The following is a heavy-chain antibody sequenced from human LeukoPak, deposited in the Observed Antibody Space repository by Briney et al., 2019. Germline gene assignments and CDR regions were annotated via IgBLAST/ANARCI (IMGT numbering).Heavy chain of an antibody. CDR2: IWYVGSNK. D-gene: IGHD1-1*01. CDR1: GFTFSNHG. V-gene: IGHV3-33*01. Sequence: GGSLRLSCAASGFTFSNHGMHWVRQAPGKGLEWVALIWYVGSNKEYAESVKGRFTISRDNSKNTLYLQMNSLRDEDTAVYYCARDQGTSTTAPKRKGRFDPWGQGTLVTVSS. CDR3: ARDQGTSTTAPKRKGRFDP. J-gene: IGHJ5*02.